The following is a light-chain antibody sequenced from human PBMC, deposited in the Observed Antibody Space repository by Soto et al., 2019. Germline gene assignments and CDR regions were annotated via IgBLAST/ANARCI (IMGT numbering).Light chain of an antibody. CDR2: GAS. Sequence: EIVMTQSPATLSVSPGERATLSCRASQSVNNNLARYQQKPGQAPRLLIYGASARATGIPARFSGSGSGTEFTLTISSLQSEDFAVYYCQQHNNWPLTFGGGTKVEIK. J-gene: IGKJ4*01. V-gene: IGKV3-15*01. CDR1: QSVNNN. CDR3: QQHNNWPLT.